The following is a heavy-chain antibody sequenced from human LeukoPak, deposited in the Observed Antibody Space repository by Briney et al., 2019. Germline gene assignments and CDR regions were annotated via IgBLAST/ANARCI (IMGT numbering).Heavy chain of an antibody. CDR1: GGSVSSGSYY. D-gene: IGHD4-17*01. V-gene: IGHV4-61*01. J-gene: IGHJ4*02. CDR3: ARVPISTTARGYFDY. CDR2: IYYSGST. Sequence: SETLSLTCTVSGGSVSSGSYYWRWMRQPPGKGLGRIGYIYYSGSTTYNPSLKSRVTISVDTSKNKFALKLSSVTAADTAVYYCARVPISTTARGYFDYWGQGTLVTVSS.